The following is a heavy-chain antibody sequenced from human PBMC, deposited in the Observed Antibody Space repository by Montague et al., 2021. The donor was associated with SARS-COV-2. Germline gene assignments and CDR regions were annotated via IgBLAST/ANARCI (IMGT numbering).Heavy chain of an antibody. J-gene: IGHJ4*02. Sequence: SETLSLTCTVSGGSVNSTNWWSWVRQPPGEGLEWIAEVYRTGGTIFNPSFRSRVTLSIDRSKNLFSLNLNSVTVADTAVYYCARTGAYDHFDYWGPGTLVIVSS. CDR3: ARTGAYDHFDY. CDR2: VYRTGGT. D-gene: IGHD5-12*01. CDR1: GGSVNSTNW. V-gene: IGHV4-4*02.